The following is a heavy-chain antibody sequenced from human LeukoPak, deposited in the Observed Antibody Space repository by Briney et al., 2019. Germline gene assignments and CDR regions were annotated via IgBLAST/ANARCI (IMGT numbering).Heavy chain of an antibody. Sequence: PSETLSLTSAVYGGSFSGYYWSWIRQPPGKGLEWIGEINHSGSTNYNPSLKSRVTISVDTSKNQFSLKLSSVTAADTAVYYCARGRGSSRYYFDYWGQGTLVTVSS. D-gene: IGHD6-6*01. V-gene: IGHV4-34*01. CDR3: ARGRGSSRYYFDY. CDR2: INHSGST. J-gene: IGHJ4*02. CDR1: GGSFSGYY.